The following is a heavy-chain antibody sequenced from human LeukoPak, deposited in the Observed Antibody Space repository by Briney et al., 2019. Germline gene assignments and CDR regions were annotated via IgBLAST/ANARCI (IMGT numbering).Heavy chain of an antibody. CDR3: AREVMITFGGVYYFDY. CDR1: GYTFTSYG. J-gene: IGHJ4*02. D-gene: IGHD3-16*01. Sequence: GASVTVSCKASGYTFTSYGISWVRQAPGQGLEWMGWISAYNGNTNYAQKLQGRVTMTTDTSTSTAYMELRSLRSDDTAVYYCAREVMITFGGVYYFDYWGQGTLVTVSS. CDR2: ISAYNGNT. V-gene: IGHV1-18*01.